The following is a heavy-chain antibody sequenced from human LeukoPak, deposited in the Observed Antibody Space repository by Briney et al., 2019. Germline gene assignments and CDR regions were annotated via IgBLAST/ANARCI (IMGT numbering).Heavy chain of an antibody. CDR1: GGSISSYY. J-gene: IGHJ3*02. CDR2: IHYSGNT. Sequence: PSETLSLTCTVSGGSISSYYWSWLRQPPGKRLEWIGYIHYSGNTNYNPSLKSRVTMSLDTSKKRLSLKLSSLTAADAALYYCARGYVNANDYAFDIWGQGTMVTVSS. D-gene: IGHD5-12*01. V-gene: IGHV4-59*13. CDR3: ARGYVNANDYAFDI.